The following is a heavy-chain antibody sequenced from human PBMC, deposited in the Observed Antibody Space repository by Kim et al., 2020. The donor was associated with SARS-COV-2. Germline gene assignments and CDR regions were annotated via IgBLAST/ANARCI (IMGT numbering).Heavy chain of an antibody. J-gene: IGHJ4*02. Sequence: SETLSLTCTVSGDSINNYYWCWIRQPAGKGLEWIGRIYSSGSTNYNPALKSRVTMSVDTSKNQFSLKLSSVTAADTAVYYCARLKDDNGGYYHDYWGQGTLVTVSS. CDR3: ARLKDDNGGYYHDY. CDR1: GDSINNYY. V-gene: IGHV4-4*07. D-gene: IGHD3-22*01. CDR2: IYSSGST.